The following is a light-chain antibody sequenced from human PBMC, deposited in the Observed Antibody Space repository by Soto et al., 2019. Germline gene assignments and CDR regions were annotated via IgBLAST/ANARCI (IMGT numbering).Light chain of an antibody. CDR3: KSRTTRNTLV. CDR1: SSDVGGYNY. J-gene: IGLJ3*02. Sequence: QSALTQPASVSGSPGQSITISCTGTSSDVGGYNYVSWYQQHPGKAPKLIIYEVTHRPSGVSSRFYGSRSGNTASLTISELQAEDEADYYCKSRTTRNTLVFGGGTKLTVL. V-gene: IGLV2-14*01. CDR2: EVT.